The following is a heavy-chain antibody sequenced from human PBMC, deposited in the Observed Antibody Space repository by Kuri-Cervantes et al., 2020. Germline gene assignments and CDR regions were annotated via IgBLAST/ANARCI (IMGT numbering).Heavy chain of an antibody. V-gene: IGHV3-23*01. D-gene: IGHD6-19*01. J-gene: IGHJ4*02. Sequence: GGSLTLSCAASGFSFSTYAMSWVRQAPGKGLEWVSVVHKDGKTFYADSVKGRFTTSRDNSKNTLYVKMNSLRAEDTAVYYCAKSRAVTGTADSWGQGILVTVSS. CDR3: AKSRAVTGTADS. CDR1: GFSFSTYA. CDR2: VHKDGKT.